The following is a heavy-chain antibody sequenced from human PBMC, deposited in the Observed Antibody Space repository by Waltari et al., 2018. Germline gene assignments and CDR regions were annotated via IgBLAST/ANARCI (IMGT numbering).Heavy chain of an antibody. D-gene: IGHD6-13*01. J-gene: IGHJ5*02. V-gene: IGHV4-38-2*02. CDR3: ARTGGKSTNWYDENWFDP. Sequence: QVQLQESGPGLVKPSETLSLTCTVSGYSISSGYYWGWIRQPPEKGLEWIGSIYHSGSPYYNPSLKSRVTMSVDTSKNQCSLRLSSVTAADTAVYYCARTGGKSTNWYDENWFDPWGQGTLVTVSS. CDR1: GYSISSGYY. CDR2: IYHSGSP.